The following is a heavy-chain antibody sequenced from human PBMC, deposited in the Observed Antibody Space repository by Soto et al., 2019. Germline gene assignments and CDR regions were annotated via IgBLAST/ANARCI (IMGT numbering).Heavy chain of an antibody. CDR3: ARDQPSDCSGGSCYSDYFDY. CDR2: IYSGGST. V-gene: IGHV3-66*01. J-gene: IGHJ4*02. CDR1: GFTVSSNY. D-gene: IGHD2-15*01. Sequence: GGSLRLSCAASGFTVSSNYMSWVRQAPGKGLEWVSVIYSGGSTYYADSVKGRFTISRDNSKNTLYLQMNSLRAEDTAVYYCARDQPSDCSGGSCYSDYFDYWGQGTLVTVSS.